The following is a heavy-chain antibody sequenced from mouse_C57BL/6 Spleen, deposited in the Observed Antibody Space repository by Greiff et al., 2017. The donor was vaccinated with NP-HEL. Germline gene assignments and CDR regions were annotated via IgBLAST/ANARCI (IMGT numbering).Heavy chain of an antibody. Sequence: DVMLVESGEGLVKPGGSLKLSCAASGFTFSSYAMSWVRQTPEKRLEWVAYISSGGDYIYYADTVKGRFTISRDNARNTLYLQMSSLKSEDTAMYYCTREGGYDYDVEAMDYWGQGTSVTVSS. J-gene: IGHJ4*01. CDR2: ISSGGDYI. D-gene: IGHD2-4*01. CDR1: GFTFSSYA. V-gene: IGHV5-9-1*02. CDR3: TREGGYDYDVEAMDY.